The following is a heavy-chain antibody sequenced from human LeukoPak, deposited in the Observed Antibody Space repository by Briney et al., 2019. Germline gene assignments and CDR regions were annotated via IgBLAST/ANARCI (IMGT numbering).Heavy chain of an antibody. D-gene: IGHD3-22*01. CDR3: ARESVEYYDSSAKGGWFDP. V-gene: IGHV4-38-2*02. J-gene: IGHJ5*02. CDR1: GGSLRGYY. CDR2: IYHSGST. Sequence: SETLSLTCAVYGGSLRGYYWGWIRQPPGKGLEWIGSIYHSGSTYYNPSLKSRVTISVDTSKNQFSLKLSSVTAADTAVYYCARESVEYYDSSAKGGWFDPWGQGTLVTVSS.